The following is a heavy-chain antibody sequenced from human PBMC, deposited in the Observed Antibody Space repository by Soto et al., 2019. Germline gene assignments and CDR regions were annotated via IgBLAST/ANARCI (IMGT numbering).Heavy chain of an antibody. J-gene: IGHJ4*02. Sequence: SETLSLTCTVPDGSSGGSAYYWAWIRQSPGKGLEWIGSIYDSWTTYYNPSLKSRVTKSVATSKNQFSLKLSSVTTADTAVYNWWSYAFAYYDVFAYPGQGDLVTGSS. CDR1: DGSSGGSAYY. CDR2: IYDSWTT. V-gene: IGHV4-39*01. D-gene: IGHD3-16*01. CDR3: WSYAFAYYDVFAY.